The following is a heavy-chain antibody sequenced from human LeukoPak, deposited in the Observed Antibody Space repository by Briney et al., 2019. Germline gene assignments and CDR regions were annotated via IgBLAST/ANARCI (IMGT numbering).Heavy chain of an antibody. J-gene: IGHJ6*02. Sequence: SQTLSLTCTVSGGSISSGGNFWSWIRQRPGKGLEWIGFIYYSGTTYSNPSLKSRVAISADTSKNEFSLKLNSLTAADTAVYYCARVGGSNYYYYGMDVWGQGTTVTVSS. D-gene: IGHD3-10*01. CDR3: ARVGGSNYYYYGMDV. CDR2: IYYSGTT. CDR1: GGSISSGGNF. V-gene: IGHV4-31*03.